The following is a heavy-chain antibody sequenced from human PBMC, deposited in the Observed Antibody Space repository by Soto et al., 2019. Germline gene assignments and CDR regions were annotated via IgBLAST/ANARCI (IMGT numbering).Heavy chain of an antibody. CDR2: ISSNNNYI. Sequence: EVQLVESGGGLVQPGGSLRLSCAASGFSFSLYPVNWVRQAPGKGLEWVSSISSNNNYIYYADSVKGRFTISRDNANNTLSLQMNSLRAEDTAVYYCARAPGNWYFDLWGRGTLVTVSS. CDR3: ARAPGNWYFDL. CDR1: GFSFSLYP. V-gene: IGHV3-21*01. J-gene: IGHJ2*01.